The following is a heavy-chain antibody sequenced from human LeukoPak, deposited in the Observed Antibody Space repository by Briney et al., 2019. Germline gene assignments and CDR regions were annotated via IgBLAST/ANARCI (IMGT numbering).Heavy chain of an antibody. Sequence: APVKVSCKASGYTFTSYYMHWVRQAPGQGLEWMGIINPSGGSTSYAQKFQGRVTMTRDTPTSTVYMELSSLRSEDTAVYYCARVGYSSSWSYYYYYGMDVWGQGTTVTVSS. J-gene: IGHJ6*02. CDR2: INPSGGST. D-gene: IGHD6-13*01. V-gene: IGHV1-46*01. CDR3: ARVGYSSSWSYYYYYGMDV. CDR1: GYTFTSYY.